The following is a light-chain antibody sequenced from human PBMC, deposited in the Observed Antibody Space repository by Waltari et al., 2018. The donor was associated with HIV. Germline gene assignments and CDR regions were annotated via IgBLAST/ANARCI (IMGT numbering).Light chain of an antibody. CDR1: QSVLYSSNNKNY. V-gene: IGKV4-1*01. J-gene: IGKJ4*01. Sequence: DIVMTQSPDSLAVSLGDGATINCKSSQSVLYSSNNKNYLAWYQQKPGQPPRLLLYWASTRESGVPDRFSGSGSGTDFTLTISSLQAEDVAVYYCQQYYSTPVTFGGGTKVEIK. CDR2: WAS. CDR3: QQYYSTPVT.